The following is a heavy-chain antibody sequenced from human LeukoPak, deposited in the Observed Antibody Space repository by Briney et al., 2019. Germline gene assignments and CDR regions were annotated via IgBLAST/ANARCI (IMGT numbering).Heavy chain of an antibody. CDR1: GYRLTELY. CDR2: FDPEDDRG. CDR3: AAPSARSTVTTWSAFDL. J-gene: IGHJ3*01. D-gene: IGHD4-17*01. V-gene: IGHV1-24*01. Sequence: ASVKVSCKVSGYRLTELYIYWVRQAPGEGPEWMGGFDPEDDRGIYAQKFQGRVTMTEDTSTNTAYMELSSLRSEDSAMYYCAAPSARSTVTTWSAFDLWGQGTMVTVSS.